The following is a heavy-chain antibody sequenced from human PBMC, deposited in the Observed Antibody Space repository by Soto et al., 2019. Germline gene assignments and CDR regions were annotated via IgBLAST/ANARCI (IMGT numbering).Heavy chain of an antibody. V-gene: IGHV3-48*02. Sequence: EVQLVESGGGLVQPGGSLRLSCAASGFTFSSHNMNWVRQAPGKGLEWVSYISSSGSTTYYADSVRGRFTISRDNGKDSLYLEINSLRDEDTAVYYCARAPAVGSSGWYYFDYWGQGTLVTVSS. CDR1: GFTFSSHN. D-gene: IGHD6-19*01. J-gene: IGHJ4*02. CDR2: ISSSGSTT. CDR3: ARAPAVGSSGWYYFDY.